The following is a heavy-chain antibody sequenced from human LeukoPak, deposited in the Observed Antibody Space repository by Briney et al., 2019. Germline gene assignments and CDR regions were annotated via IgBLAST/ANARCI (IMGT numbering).Heavy chain of an antibody. J-gene: IGHJ2*01. D-gene: IGHD4-17*01. CDR2: IYTSGST. CDR3: AKDYLGKNDYGDSRYFDL. CDR1: GGSISSSSYY. Sequence: SETLSLTCTVSGGSISSSSYYWGWIRQPPGKGLEWIGRIYTSGSTNYNPSLKSRITISVDTSKNQFSLKLSSVTAADTAVYYCAKDYLGKNDYGDSRYFDLWGRGTLVTVSS. V-gene: IGHV4-61*02.